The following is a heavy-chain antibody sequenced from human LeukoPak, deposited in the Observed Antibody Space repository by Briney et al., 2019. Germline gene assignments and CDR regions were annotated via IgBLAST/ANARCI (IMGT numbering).Heavy chain of an antibody. Sequence: SGGSLRLSCAASGFTFSSYGMHWVRQAPGKGLEWVAVISYDGSNKYYADSVKGRFTISRDNYKNTLYLQMNSLRAEDTAVYYCAKDLYGDDTYWGQGTLVTVSS. CDR2: ISYDGSNK. V-gene: IGHV3-30*18. CDR3: AKDLYGDDTY. CDR1: GFTFSSYG. D-gene: IGHD4-17*01. J-gene: IGHJ4*02.